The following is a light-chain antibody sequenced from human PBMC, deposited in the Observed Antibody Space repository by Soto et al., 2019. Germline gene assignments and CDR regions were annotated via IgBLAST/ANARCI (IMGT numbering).Light chain of an antibody. CDR1: SSDVGGYNY. V-gene: IGLV2-14*01. CDR3: SSYTSSSFVV. Sequence: QSALTQPASVSGSPGQSITISCPGTSSDVGGYNYVSWYQQHPGKAPKLMIYEVSNRPSGVSNRFSGSKSGNTASLTISGLEAEDEADYYCSSYTSSSFVVFGGGTQLTVL. CDR2: EVS. J-gene: IGLJ2*01.